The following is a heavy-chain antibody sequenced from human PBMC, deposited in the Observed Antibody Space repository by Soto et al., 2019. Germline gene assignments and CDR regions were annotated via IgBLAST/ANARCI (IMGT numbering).Heavy chain of an antibody. V-gene: IGHV1-69*06. Sequence: GASVKVSCELSGGTFSNYAINWVRQAPGQGLEWVGRIVPLSGTSDYAQKFQGRVTITADRSTGTADMELSSLRSEDTAVYYCAREDSYYYYYGMDVWGQGTMVTVSS. CDR2: IVPLSGTS. J-gene: IGHJ6*02. CDR1: GGTFSNYA. CDR3: AREDSYYYYYGMDV.